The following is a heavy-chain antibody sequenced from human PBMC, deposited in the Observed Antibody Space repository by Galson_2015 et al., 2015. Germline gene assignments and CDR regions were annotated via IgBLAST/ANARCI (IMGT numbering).Heavy chain of an antibody. CDR2: ISGGGSPI. CDR3: ARDYSWAFDY. J-gene: IGHJ4*02. Sequence: SLRLSCAASGFTFSVYSMNWVRQAPGKGLEWVSYISGGGSPISYADSVKGWFTISRDNAKNSLYLQMNSLRDEDSAVYYCARDYSWAFDYWGQGTLVTVSS. V-gene: IGHV3-48*02. D-gene: IGHD2-15*01. CDR1: GFTFSVYS.